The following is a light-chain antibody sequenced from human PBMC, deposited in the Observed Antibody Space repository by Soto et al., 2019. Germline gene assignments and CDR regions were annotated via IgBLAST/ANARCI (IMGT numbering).Light chain of an antibody. CDR1: NSDIGASNS. CDR2: EVT. CDR3: GSKAGSNKHVV. Sequence: QSALTQPPSASGSPGQSVTISCAGSNSDIGASNSVSWYQQHPGKAPKLLISEVTKRPSGVPDRFSGSKSGNTASLTASGLQAEDEADYYCGSKAGSNKHVVFGGGTKVTVL. J-gene: IGLJ2*01. V-gene: IGLV2-8*01.